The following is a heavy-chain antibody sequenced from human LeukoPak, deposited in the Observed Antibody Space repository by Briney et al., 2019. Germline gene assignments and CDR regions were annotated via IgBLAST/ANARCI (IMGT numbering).Heavy chain of an antibody. J-gene: IGHJ4*02. CDR1: GFTFSSYW. CDR3: VRENHGSFDY. V-gene: IGHV3-21*01. CDR2: ISSRSTYI. D-gene: IGHD1-14*01. Sequence: PGGSLRLSCAASGFTFSSYWMSWVRQAPGKGLEWVSCISSRSTYIFYSDSVRGRFAISRDDARNSLHLQLNSLRAEDTAVYYCVRENHGSFDYWGRGSLVTVSS.